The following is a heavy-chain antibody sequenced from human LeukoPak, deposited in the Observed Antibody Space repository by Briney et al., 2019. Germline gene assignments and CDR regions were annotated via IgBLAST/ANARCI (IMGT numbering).Heavy chain of an antibody. Sequence: SETLSLTCTVSGGSISSSSYYWGWIRQPPGKGLEWIGSIYYSGSAYYNPSLKSRVTISVDTSKNQFSLKLSSVTAADTAVYYCMRWSHDSGYYYMDVWGKGTTVTVSS. CDR1: GGSISSSSYY. V-gene: IGHV4-39*01. CDR2: IYYSGSA. CDR3: MRWSHDSGYYYMDV. J-gene: IGHJ6*03. D-gene: IGHD3-3*01.